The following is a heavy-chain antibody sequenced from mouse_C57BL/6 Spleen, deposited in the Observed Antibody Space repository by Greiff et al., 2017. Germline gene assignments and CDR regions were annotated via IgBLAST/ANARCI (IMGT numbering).Heavy chain of an antibody. V-gene: IGHV1-80*01. D-gene: IGHD2-5*01. CDR1: GYAFSSYW. CDR3: ARGDDYSNEDWGMGY. Sequence: QVQLQQSGAELVKPGASVKISCKASGYAFSSYWMNWVKQRPGKGLEWIGQIYPGDGDTNYNGKFKGKATLTADKSSSTAYMQLSSLTSEDSAVYFCARGDDYSNEDWGMGYWGQGTSVTVSS. CDR2: IYPGDGDT. J-gene: IGHJ4*01.